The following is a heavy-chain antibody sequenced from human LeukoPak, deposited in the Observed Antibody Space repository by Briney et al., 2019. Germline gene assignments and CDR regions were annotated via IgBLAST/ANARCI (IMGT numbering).Heavy chain of an antibody. J-gene: IGHJ3*02. D-gene: IGHD6-13*01. Sequence: GASVKVSCQPSGYTFTRYYMHWVRQAPGQGLEWIGWIHPNSGGTNYAQKFQGRLTMNRDTSISTGYMELSRLRSDDTAVYYCATASWREGHGGAFDIWGQGTMVTVSS. CDR3: ATASWREGHGGAFDI. V-gene: IGHV1-2*02. CDR2: IHPNSGGT. CDR1: GYTFTRYY.